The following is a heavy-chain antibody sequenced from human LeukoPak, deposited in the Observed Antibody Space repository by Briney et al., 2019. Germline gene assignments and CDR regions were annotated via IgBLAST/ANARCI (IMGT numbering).Heavy chain of an antibody. J-gene: IGHJ5*02. CDR1: GGSISSYY. CDR3: ARGFYGSGSYGFPRAAWFDP. D-gene: IGHD3-10*01. V-gene: IGHV4-59*01. CDR2: IYYSGST. Sequence: SETLSLTCTVSGGSISSYYWSWIRQPPGKGLEWIGYIYYSGSTNYNPSLKSRVTISVDKSKNQFSLKLSSVTAADTAGYYCARGFYGSGSYGFPRAAWFDPWGQGTLVTVSS.